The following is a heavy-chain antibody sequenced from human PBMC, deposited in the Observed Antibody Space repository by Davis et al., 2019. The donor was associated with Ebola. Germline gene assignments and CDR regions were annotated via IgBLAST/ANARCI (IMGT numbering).Heavy chain of an antibody. D-gene: IGHD4/OR15-4a*01. Sequence: PGGSLRLSCAASGFTFSSYSMNWVRQAPGKGLEWVSYISSSSSTIYYADSVKGRFTISRDNAKNPLYLQMNSLRDEDTAVYYCARDLSGAVPSGYYYYGMDVWGQGTTVTVSS. V-gene: IGHV3-48*02. CDR3: ARDLSGAVPSGYYYYGMDV. CDR2: ISSSSSTI. J-gene: IGHJ6*02. CDR1: GFTFSSYS.